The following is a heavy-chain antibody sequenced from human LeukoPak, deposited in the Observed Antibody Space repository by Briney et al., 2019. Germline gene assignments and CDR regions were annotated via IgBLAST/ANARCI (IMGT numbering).Heavy chain of an antibody. CDR3: TRYSSSDNWFDP. J-gene: IGHJ5*02. CDR2: IRNKANSYAT. CDR1: GFTFSGSA. D-gene: IGHD6-6*01. V-gene: IGHV3-73*01. Sequence: GGSLRLSCAASGFTFSGSALHWVRQASGKGLEWVGRIRNKANSYATAYTASVKGRFTISRDDSKNTAYLQMNSLKTEDTAVYYCTRYSSSDNWFDPWGQGTLVTVSS.